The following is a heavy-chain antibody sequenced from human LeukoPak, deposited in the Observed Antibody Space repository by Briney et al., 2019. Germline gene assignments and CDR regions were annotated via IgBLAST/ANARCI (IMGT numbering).Heavy chain of an antibody. D-gene: IGHD2-15*01. CDR3: AKAEDVVVVVAATSFDY. Sequence: GGSLRLSCAASGFTFSSYAMSWVRQAPGKGLEWVSAISGSGGSTYYADSVKGRFTISRDNSKNTLYLQMNSLRAEDTAVYYCAKAEDVVVVVAATSFDYWGQGTLVTVSS. CDR2: ISGSGGST. V-gene: IGHV3-23*01. J-gene: IGHJ4*02. CDR1: GFTFSSYA.